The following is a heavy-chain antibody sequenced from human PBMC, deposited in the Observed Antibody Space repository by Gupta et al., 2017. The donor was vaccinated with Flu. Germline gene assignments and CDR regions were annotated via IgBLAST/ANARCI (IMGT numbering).Heavy chain of an antibody. Sequence: QVQLQQWGAGLLKPSETLSLTCAVYGGSFSGYYWSWIRQPPGKGLEWIGEINHSGSTNYNPSLKSRVTTSVDTSKNQFSLKLSSVTAADTAVYYCARGSLGYCSSTSCSSYYYYYGMDVWGQGTTVTVSS. CDR3: ARGSLGYCSSTSCSSYYYYYGMDV. V-gene: IGHV4-34*01. CDR2: INHSGST. J-gene: IGHJ6*02. CDR1: GGSFSGYY. D-gene: IGHD2-2*01.